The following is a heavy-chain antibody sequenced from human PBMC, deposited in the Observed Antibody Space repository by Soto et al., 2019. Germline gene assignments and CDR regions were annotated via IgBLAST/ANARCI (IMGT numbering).Heavy chain of an antibody. V-gene: IGHV4-59*02. CDR1: GGSVSNYY. J-gene: IGHJ5*01. D-gene: IGHD6-13*01. Sequence: SETLPLTFSVSGGSVSNYYWNWVSQHPGKRLEWIVYIYYTRTHDYNPSLRGRATISVDTSKDQFSLKLTSVTAADTAVYYCARDRDRHSSRLAPYDSPGQRTLVTVSS. CDR3: ARDRDRHSSRLAPYDS. CDR2: IYYTRTH.